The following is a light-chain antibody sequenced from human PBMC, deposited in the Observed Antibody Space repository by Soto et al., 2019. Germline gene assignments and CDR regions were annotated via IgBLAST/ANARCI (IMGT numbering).Light chain of an antibody. J-gene: IGLJ2*01. CDR2: SNN. CDR1: SSNIGSNT. CDR3: AAWDDSLNGLV. V-gene: IGLV1-44*01. Sequence: QSVLTQPPSXXXXXXXXXXISCSGSSSNIGSNTVNWYQQLPGTAPKLLIYSNNQRPSGVPDRFSGSKSGTSASLAISGLQSEDEADYYCAAWDDSLNGLVFGGGTKLTVL.